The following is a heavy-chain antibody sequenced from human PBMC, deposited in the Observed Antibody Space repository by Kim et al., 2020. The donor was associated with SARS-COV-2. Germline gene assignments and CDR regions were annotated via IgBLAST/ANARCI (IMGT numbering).Heavy chain of an antibody. J-gene: IGHJ4*02. Sequence: GGSLRLSCAASGFTFSNAWMSWVRQAPGKGLEWVGRIKSEADGATTDYAAPVKGRLTISREDSKNTLYLQMNSLKTEDTAVYYCTTDLPFYYENDYWGPGTLVTVSS. D-gene: IGHD3-3*01. V-gene: IGHV3-15*01. CDR1: GFTFSNAW. CDR2: IKSEADGATT. CDR3: TTDLPFYYENDY.